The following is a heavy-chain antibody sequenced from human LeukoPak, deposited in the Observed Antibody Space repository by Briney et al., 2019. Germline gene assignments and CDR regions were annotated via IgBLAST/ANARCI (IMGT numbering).Heavy chain of an antibody. CDR2: IHYSGST. V-gene: IGHV4-31*03. CDR1: GDSISSGGYY. Sequence: SETLSLTCTVAGDSISSGGYYWSWIRQHPGKGLEWIGYIHYSGSTSYNPSLKSRLAISVDTSKNQFSLELSSVTAADTAIYYCARSRSGSYYYDGLDVWGQGTTVTVSS. D-gene: IGHD2-15*01. J-gene: IGHJ6*02. CDR3: ARSRSGSYYYDGLDV.